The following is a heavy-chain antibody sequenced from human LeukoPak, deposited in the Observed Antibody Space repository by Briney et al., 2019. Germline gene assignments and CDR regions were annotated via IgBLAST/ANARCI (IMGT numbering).Heavy chain of an antibody. CDR2: ISSSGSTI. CDR3: AYTSGYDFSSYYYYYMDV. V-gene: IGHV3-11*04. D-gene: IGHD5-12*01. Sequence: PGGSLRLSCAASGFTFSDYYMSWIRQAPGKGLEWVSYISSSGSTIYYADSVKGRFTISRDNAKNSLYLQMNSLRAEDTAVYYCAYTSGYDFSSYYYYYMDVWGKGTTVTVSS. CDR1: GFTFSDYY. J-gene: IGHJ6*03.